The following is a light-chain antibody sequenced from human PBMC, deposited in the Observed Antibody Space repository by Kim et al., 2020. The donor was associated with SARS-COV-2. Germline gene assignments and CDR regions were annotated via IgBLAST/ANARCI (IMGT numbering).Light chain of an antibody. J-gene: IGKJ5*01. V-gene: IGKV3-11*01. Sequence: PGERAILSCRASQSVGTYLNWYQQKPGQAPRLLIYDASTRATGIPVKFSGSGSGTDFTLTISSLEPEDFAVYYCQQRNTWPPITFGQGTRLEIK. CDR3: QQRNTWPPIT. CDR2: DAS. CDR1: QSVGTY.